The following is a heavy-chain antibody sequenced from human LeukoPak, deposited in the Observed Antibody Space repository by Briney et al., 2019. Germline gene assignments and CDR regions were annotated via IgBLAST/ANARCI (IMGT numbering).Heavy chain of an antibody. CDR3: ARRYSSSDKRHFDY. CDR1: GFTFSNYD. D-gene: IGHD6-6*01. CDR2: ISSSSSYI. J-gene: IGHJ4*02. V-gene: IGHV3-21*01. Sequence: GGSLRLSCAASGFTFSNYDMNWVRQAPGKGLEWVSSISSSSSYIYYADSVKGRFTISRDNAKNSLYLQMNSLRAEDTAVYYCARRYSSSDKRHFDYWGQGTLVTVSS.